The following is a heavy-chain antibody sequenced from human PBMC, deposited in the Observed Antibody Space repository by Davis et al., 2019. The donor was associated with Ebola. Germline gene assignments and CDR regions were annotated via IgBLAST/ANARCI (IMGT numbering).Heavy chain of an antibody. CDR2: INSDGSST. CDR1: GFTFSSYW. CDR3: ARVWGYSSNLYDY. J-gene: IGHJ4*02. D-gene: IGHD6-13*01. V-gene: IGHV3-74*01. Sequence: HTGGSLRLSCAASGFTFSSYWMHWVRQAPGKGLVCVSRINSDGSSTSYADSVKGRFTISRDNAKNTLYLQMNSLRAEDTDVYYCARVWGYSSNLYDYWGQGTLVTVSS.